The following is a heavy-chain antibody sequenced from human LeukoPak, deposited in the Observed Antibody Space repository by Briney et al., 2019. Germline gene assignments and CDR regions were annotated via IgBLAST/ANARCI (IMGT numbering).Heavy chain of an antibody. D-gene: IGHD1-26*01. CDR3: AKVGATTVDGMDV. CDR1: GFTFSSYG. CDR2: ISYDGSNK. Sequence: GGSLRLSCAASGFTFSSYGMHWVRQAPGKGLEWVAVISYDGSNKYHADSVKGRFTISRDNSKNTLYLQMNSLRAEDTAVYYCAKVGATTVDGMDVWGQGTTVTVSS. V-gene: IGHV3-30*18. J-gene: IGHJ6*02.